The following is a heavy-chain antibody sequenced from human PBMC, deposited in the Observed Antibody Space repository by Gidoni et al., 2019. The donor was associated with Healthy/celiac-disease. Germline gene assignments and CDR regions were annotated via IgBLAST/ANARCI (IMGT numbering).Heavy chain of an antibody. D-gene: IGHD1-7*01. J-gene: IGHJ6*02. CDR3: PTAIDWNSGYYYYYGMDV. V-gene: IGHV3-15*01. CDR2: IKSKTDGGTT. Sequence: EVQLVESGGGLVKPGGSLRLSCAASGFTFSNAWMSWGRQAPGKGLGWVGPIKSKTDGGTTDYAAPVKGRFTISRDDSKNTLYLQMNRLKTEDTAVYYCPTAIDWNSGYYYYYGMDVWGQGTTVTVSS. CDR1: GFTFSNAW.